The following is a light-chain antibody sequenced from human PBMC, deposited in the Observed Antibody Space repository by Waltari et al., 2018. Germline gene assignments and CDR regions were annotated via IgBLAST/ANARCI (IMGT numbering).Light chain of an antibody. CDR2: HSS. CDR1: QGVGKY. CDR3: QKYDFLPAT. J-gene: IGKJ1*01. V-gene: IGKV3-20*01. Sequence: GTLSVSPGERATLSCRASQGVGKYLAWYQQRPGQAPRLLLYHSSIRATGIPDRFSGSGYGTDFSLTISRLEPEDFAVYYCQKYDFLPATFHQGP.